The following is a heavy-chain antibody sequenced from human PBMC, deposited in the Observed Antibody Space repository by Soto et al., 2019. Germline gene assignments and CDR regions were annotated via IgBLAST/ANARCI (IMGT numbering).Heavy chain of an antibody. Sequence: SETLSLTCTVSGGSISSYYWGWIRQPPGKGLEWIGSIYYSGSTYYNPSLKSRVTISVDTSKNQFSLKLSSVTAADTAVYYCARHDMTTQLDFDYWGQGTLVTVSS. J-gene: IGHJ4*02. CDR3: ARHDMTTQLDFDY. CDR2: IYYSGST. D-gene: IGHD4-17*01. V-gene: IGHV4-39*01. CDR1: GGSISSYY.